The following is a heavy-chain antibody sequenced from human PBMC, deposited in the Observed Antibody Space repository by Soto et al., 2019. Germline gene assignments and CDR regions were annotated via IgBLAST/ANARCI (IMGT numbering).Heavy chain of an antibody. V-gene: IGHV3-21*01. J-gene: IGHJ6*02. CDR1: GFTFSSYS. CDR3: ARDYDILTGYSRGGYYYGMDV. D-gene: IGHD3-9*01. CDR2: ISSSSSYI. Sequence: EVPLVESGGGLVKPGGSLRLSCAASGFTFSSYSMNWVRQAPGKGLEWVSSISSSSSYIYYADSVKGRFTISRDNAKNSLYLQMNSLRAEDTAVYYCARDYDILTGYSRGGYYYGMDVWGQGTTVTVSS.